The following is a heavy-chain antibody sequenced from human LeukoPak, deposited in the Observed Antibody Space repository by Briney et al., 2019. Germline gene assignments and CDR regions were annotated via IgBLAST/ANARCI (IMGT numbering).Heavy chain of an antibody. Sequence: GGSLRLSCAASGFTFSTYWMTWVRQAPGKGLEWMANIKEAGSEKFYVDSVKGRFTISGDNAKNSLYLQMNSLRAEDTAVYYCAREHGGDSGHFDYWGQGALVTVSS. D-gene: IGHD4-23*01. CDR3: AREHGGDSGHFDY. CDR1: GFTFSTYW. CDR2: IKEAGSEK. V-gene: IGHV3-7*01. J-gene: IGHJ4*02.